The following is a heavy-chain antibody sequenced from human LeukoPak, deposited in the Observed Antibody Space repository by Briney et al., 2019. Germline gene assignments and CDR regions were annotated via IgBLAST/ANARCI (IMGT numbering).Heavy chain of an antibody. J-gene: IGHJ6*03. CDR3: AKGGGGRLIYYYYMDV. CDR1: GFTFDDYA. CDR2: ITWNSDNI. Sequence: GGSLRLSCAASGFTFDDYAMHWVRQAPGKGLEWVSGITWNSDNIEYADSVKGRFTISRDNAKNSLYLQMNSLRAEDMALYYCAKGGGGRLIYYYYMDVWGKGTTVTISS. D-gene: IGHD3-16*01. V-gene: IGHV3-9*03.